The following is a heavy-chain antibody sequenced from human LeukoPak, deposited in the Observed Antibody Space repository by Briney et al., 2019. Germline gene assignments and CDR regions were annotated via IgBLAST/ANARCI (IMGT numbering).Heavy chain of an antibody. Sequence: GRSLRLSCAASGFTFSSYSMNWVRQAPGKGLEWVSSISSSSSYINYADSVRGRFTISRDNAKNSLFLQMDSLRGEDTDVYYCARCTTGKTFGSLREIKKSREIDYWGQGTLVTVSS. D-gene: IGHD1-1*01. CDR2: ISSSSSYI. CDR3: ARCTTGKTFGSLREIKKSREIDY. J-gene: IGHJ4*02. V-gene: IGHV3-21*01. CDR1: GFTFSSYS.